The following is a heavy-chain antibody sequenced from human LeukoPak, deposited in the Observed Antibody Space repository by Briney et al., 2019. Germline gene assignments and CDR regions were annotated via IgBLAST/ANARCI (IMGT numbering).Heavy chain of an antibody. D-gene: IGHD3-10*01. CDR3: ARAFYSASGSYPH. Sequence: ASVKVSCKTSGYTFTSYLLHWVRLAPGQSLEWMGWINAGNGNTKYSQRFQGRITFSRDTSATTAYMDLSSLTSEDTAVYYCARAFYSASGSYPHWGQGTLVTVSS. CDR2: INAGNGNT. J-gene: IGHJ4*02. CDR1: GYTFTSYL. V-gene: IGHV1-3*01.